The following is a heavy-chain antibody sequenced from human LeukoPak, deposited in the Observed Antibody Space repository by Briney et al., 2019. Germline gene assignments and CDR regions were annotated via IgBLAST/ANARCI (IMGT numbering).Heavy chain of an antibody. Sequence: ETLSLTCTVSGGSIRSSTYYWGWIRQPPGKGLEWVSVIYSGGSTYYADSVKGRFTISRDNSKNTLYLQMNSLRAEDTAVYYCATAVAGTGDWFDPWGQGTLVTVSS. J-gene: IGHJ5*02. CDR1: GGSIRSSTYY. D-gene: IGHD6-19*01. CDR3: ATAVAGTGDWFDP. V-gene: IGHV3-66*01. CDR2: IYSGGST.